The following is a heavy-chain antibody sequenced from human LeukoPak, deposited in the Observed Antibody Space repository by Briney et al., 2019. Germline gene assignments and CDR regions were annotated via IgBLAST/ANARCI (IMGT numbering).Heavy chain of an antibody. V-gene: IGHV3-30-3*01. CDR1: GFTFSSYA. CDR2: ISYDGSNK. Sequence: LTGGSLRLSCAASGFTFSSYAMHWVRQAPGKGLEWVAVISYDGSNKYYADSVKGRFTISRDNSKNTLYLQMNSLRAEDTAVYYCARVNSGSYLLRVSDAFDIWGQGTMVTVSS. D-gene: IGHD1-26*01. J-gene: IGHJ3*02. CDR3: ARVNSGSYLLRVSDAFDI.